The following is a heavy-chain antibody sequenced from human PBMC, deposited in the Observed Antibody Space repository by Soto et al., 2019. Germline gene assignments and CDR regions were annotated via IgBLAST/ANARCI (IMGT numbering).Heavy chain of an antibody. V-gene: IGHV1-18*04. J-gene: IGHJ3*02. D-gene: IGHD6-13*01. CDR3: ARYGIAAAGDDAFDI. CDR1: GYTFTSYG. CDR2: ISAYNGNT. Sequence: ASVKVSCKASGYTFTSYGISWVRQAPGQGLEWMGWISAYNGNTNYAQKLQGRVTMATDASTSTAYMELRSLRSDDTAVYYCARYGIAAAGDDAFDIWGQGTMVTVSS.